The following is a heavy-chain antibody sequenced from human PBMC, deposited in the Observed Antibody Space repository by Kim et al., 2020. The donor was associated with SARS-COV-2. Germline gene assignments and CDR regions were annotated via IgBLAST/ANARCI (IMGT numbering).Heavy chain of an antibody. V-gene: IGHV4-59*08. D-gene: IGHD4-17*01. CDR3: ARQAFLYGDYGDYFDY. Sequence: RKSRVTISVDTSKNQFSLKLSSVTAADTAVYYCARQAFLYGDYGDYFDYWGQGTLVTVSS. J-gene: IGHJ4*02.